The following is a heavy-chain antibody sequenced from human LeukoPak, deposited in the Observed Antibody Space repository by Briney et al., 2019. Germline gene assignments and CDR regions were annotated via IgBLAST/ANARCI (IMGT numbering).Heavy chain of an antibody. CDR3: AKPGAGTKSFDY. CDR2: ISASGVTT. Sequence: PGGSLRLSSAASGFTFSSSALSWVRQAPGQGLEWVAAISASGVTTYYADSVKGRFTISRDSSKNTLYLQMNSLRAEDTAVYYCAKPGAGTKSFDYWGQGTLVTVSS. CDR1: GFTFSSSA. J-gene: IGHJ4*02. V-gene: IGHV3-23*01. D-gene: IGHD6-19*01.